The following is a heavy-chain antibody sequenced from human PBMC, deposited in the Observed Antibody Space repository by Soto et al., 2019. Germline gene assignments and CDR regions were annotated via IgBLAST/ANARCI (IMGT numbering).Heavy chain of an antibody. V-gene: IGHV3-23*01. Sequence: EVQLLESGGGLVQPGGSLRLSCAASGFTFSGYAMNWVRQAPGKGLEWVSVISGSGDSTYYADSVKVRFTSSRDNSKNTLYLQMNSLRAADTAVYYCARRSSGWDFDYLCQGTLVIVSS. CDR3: ARRSSGWDFDY. D-gene: IGHD6-19*01. CDR2: ISGSGDST. J-gene: IGHJ4*02. CDR1: GFTFSGYA.